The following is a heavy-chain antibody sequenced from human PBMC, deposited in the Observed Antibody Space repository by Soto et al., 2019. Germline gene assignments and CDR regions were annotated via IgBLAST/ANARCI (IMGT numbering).Heavy chain of an antibody. V-gene: IGHV3-33*01. CDR3: ARTGGNSEFDY. CDR1: GFTFSSYG. CDR2: IWYDGSNK. J-gene: IGHJ4*02. D-gene: IGHD2-21*02. Sequence: QVQLVESGGGVVQPGRSLRLSCAASGFTFSSYGMHWVRQAPGKGLEWVAVIWYDGSNKYYADSVKGRFTISRDNSKNTLYLQMNSLRVEDTAVYYCARTGGNSEFDYWGQGTLVTVSS.